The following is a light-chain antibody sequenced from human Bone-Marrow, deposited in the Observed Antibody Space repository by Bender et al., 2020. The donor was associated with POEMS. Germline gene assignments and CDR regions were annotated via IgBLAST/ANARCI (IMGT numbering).Light chain of an antibody. V-gene: IGLV2-14*03. J-gene: IGLJ2*01. CDR1: SSDVGAYKY. CDR3: SSFTHGGVYVL. Sequence: QSALTQPPSASGSPGQSVTISCTGTSSDVGAYKYVSWYQHHPGKAPKLIIHDISTRPSGVSNRFSGSKSGNTASLTISALQAEDEADYYCSSFTHGGVYVLFGGGTKLTVL. CDR2: DIS.